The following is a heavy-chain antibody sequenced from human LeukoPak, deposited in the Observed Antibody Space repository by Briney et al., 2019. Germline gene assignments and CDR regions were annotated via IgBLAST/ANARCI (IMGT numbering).Heavy chain of an antibody. Sequence: GGSMRLSCGASGFTFSSYAMSWVRQAPGKGLEWVSAISGSGGSTYYADSVKGRFTISRDNSKNTLCLQMNSLRAEDTAVYYCAKDLISGIAVAGTSDYWGQGTLVTVSS. J-gene: IGHJ4*02. V-gene: IGHV3-23*01. CDR2: ISGSGGST. CDR1: GFTFSSYA. CDR3: AKDLISGIAVAGTSDY. D-gene: IGHD6-19*01.